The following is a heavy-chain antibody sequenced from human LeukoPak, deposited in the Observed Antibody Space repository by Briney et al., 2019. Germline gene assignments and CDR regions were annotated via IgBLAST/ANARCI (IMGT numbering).Heavy chain of an antibody. V-gene: IGHV4-59*02. CDR2: ISNSGNT. CDR3: ARSDYHNSGSHTVFDAFDI. CDR1: SASVSSYD. J-gene: IGHJ3*02. D-gene: IGHD3-10*01. Sequence: PSETLSLTCTVSSASVSSYDWSWVRQPPGGGLEWIGYISNSGNTNYNPSLKSQVTISVDKSKNQFSLKLSFVTAADTAMYYCARSDYHNSGSHTVFDAFDIWGQGTRVTVSS.